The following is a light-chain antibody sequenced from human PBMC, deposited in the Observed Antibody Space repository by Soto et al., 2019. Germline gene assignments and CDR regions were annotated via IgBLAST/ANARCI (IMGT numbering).Light chain of an antibody. Sequence: QSVLTQPPSVSAAPGQKVTISCSGSSSNIGNNYVSWYQQLPGTAPKLLIYENNKRPSGIPDRFSGSKSGTSATLGITGLQTGDEVEYYCGTWDSSLSSYVFGTGTKVTVL. CDR3: GTWDSSLSSYV. CDR2: ENN. CDR1: SSNIGNNY. V-gene: IGLV1-51*02. J-gene: IGLJ1*01.